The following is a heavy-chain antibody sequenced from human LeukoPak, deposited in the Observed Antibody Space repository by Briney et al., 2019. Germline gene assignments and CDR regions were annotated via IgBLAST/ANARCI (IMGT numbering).Heavy chain of an antibody. V-gene: IGHV3-23*01. J-gene: IGHJ4*02. CDR1: GFTFSSYG. D-gene: IGHD2-2*01. CDR2: ISGSGGGT. CDR3: ASSPKSDY. Sequence: GGSLRLSCAASGFTFSSYGMSWFRQAPGKGLEWLSAISGSGGGTYYADSVQGRFTISRDNSKNTLYLQMSSLRAEDTAVYYCASSPKSDYWGQGTLVTVSS.